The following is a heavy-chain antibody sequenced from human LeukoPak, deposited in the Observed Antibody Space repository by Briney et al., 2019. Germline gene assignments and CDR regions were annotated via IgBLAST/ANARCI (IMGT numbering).Heavy chain of an antibody. CDR2: ISSSSSYI. J-gene: IGHJ4*02. D-gene: IGHD4-23*01. CDR1: GFTFSSYS. Sequence: GGSLRLSCAASGFTFSSYSMNWVRQAPGKGLEWVSSISSSSSYIYYADSVKGRFTISRDNAKNSLYLQMNSLRAKDTAVYYCARNYGGNLRGSFDYCGQGTLVTVSS. CDR3: ARNYGGNLRGSFDY. V-gene: IGHV3-21*01.